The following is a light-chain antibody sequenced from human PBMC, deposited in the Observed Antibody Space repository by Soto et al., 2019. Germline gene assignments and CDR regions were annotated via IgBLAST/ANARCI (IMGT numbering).Light chain of an antibody. CDR2: GAS. V-gene: IGKV3-20*01. CDR1: QSVSSSY. Sequence: EIVLTQSPGTLSLSPGERATLSCRASQSVSSSYLAWYQQKPGQAPRPLIYGASSRAIGIPDRFSGSRSGTDFTLTISRLEPEDFAMYYCQQYGSSPWTVGQGNKVEIK. CDR3: QQYGSSPWT. J-gene: IGKJ1*01.